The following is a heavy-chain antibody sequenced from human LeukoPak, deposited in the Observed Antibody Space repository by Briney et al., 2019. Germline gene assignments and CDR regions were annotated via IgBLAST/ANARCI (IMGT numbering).Heavy chain of an antibody. CDR3: ARVPGAYLSSAFDI. CDR2: IKQDGSEK. D-gene: IGHD2/OR15-2a*01. Sequence: GGSLRLSCAASGFTFSSYWMSWVRQAPGKGREWVANIKQDGSEKYYVDSVKGRFTISRDNAKNSLYLQMNSLRAEDTAVYYCARVPGAYLSSAFDIWGQGTMVTVSS. J-gene: IGHJ3*02. V-gene: IGHV3-7*03. CDR1: GFTFSSYW.